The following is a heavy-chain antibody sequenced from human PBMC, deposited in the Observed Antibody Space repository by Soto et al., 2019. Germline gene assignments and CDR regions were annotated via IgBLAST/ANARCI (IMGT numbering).Heavy chain of an antibody. V-gene: IGHV1-46*03. CDR2: INPSGGST. CDR3: ARVYPSDTRYGYVGNNWFDP. J-gene: IGHJ5*02. D-gene: IGHD5-18*01. Sequence: QVQLVQSGAEVKKPGASVKVSCKASGYTFTSYYMHWVRQAPGQGLEWMGIINPSGGSTSYAQKFQGRVTMTRDTSKSTVYIALSSRRSEDTAVYYCARVYPSDTRYGYVGNNWFDPWGQGTLVTVSS. CDR1: GYTFTSYY.